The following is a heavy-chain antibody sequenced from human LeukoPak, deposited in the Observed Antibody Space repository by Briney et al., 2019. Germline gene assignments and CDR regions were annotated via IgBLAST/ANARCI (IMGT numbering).Heavy chain of an antibody. CDR2: IYTSGST. V-gene: IGHV4-61*02. Sequence: SETLSLTCTVSGGSISSGSYYWSWIRQPAGKGLEWSGRIYTSGSTNYNPSLKSRVTISVDTSKNQFSLKLSSVTAADTAVYYCARDHLYYYYGMDVWGQGTTVTVSS. CDR3: ARDHLYYYYGMDV. CDR1: GGSISSGSYY. J-gene: IGHJ6*02.